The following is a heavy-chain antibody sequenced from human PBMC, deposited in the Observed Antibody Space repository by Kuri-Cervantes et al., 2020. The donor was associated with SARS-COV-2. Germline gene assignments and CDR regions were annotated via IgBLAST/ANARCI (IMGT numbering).Heavy chain of an antibody. V-gene: IGHV3-30*18. Sequence: GESLKISCAVSGLSINNYDMHWVRQAQGKGPEWVAVISYEGSNKHYSDSVKGRFTISRDNSKSMVYLQINSLRPEDTATYYCAKSRWPFSLSVSLSVLDPWGRGTLVTVSS. D-gene: IGHD2/OR15-2a*01. CDR1: GLSINNYD. CDR3: AKSRWPFSLSVSLSVLDP. J-gene: IGHJ5*02. CDR2: ISYEGSNK.